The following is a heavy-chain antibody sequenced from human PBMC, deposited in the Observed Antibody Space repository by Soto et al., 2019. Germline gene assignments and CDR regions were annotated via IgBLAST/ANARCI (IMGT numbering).Heavy chain of an antibody. J-gene: IGHJ4*02. V-gene: IGHV1-46*01. CDR1: GYTFAMHY. D-gene: IGHD2-15*01. CDR2: INPSDGST. CDR3: AREDGGGGRRHDF. Sequence: QVQLVQSGAEVKKPGASVKISCKTSGYTFAMHYIHWVRQVPGQGLEWMGMINPSDGSTSYVQKFQGRVTMTRATSATTVFLNMSRLTSQDTAVFYCAREDGGGGRRHDFWGQGTLVTVSS.